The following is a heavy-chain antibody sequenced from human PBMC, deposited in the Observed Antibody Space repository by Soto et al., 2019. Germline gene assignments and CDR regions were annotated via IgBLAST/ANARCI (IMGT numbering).Heavy chain of an antibody. Sequence: GESLKISCTGFGYSFTTFWISWVRQMPGKGLEWMGTIGPRDSYTNYSPSFQGHVTISADKSISTAYLQWGSLQASDTAMYFCARLYCSSAACDSWFDPWGQGTLVTVSS. J-gene: IGHJ5*02. V-gene: IGHV5-10-1*01. CDR3: ARLYCSSAACDSWFDP. CDR1: GYSFTTFW. CDR2: IGPRDSYT. D-gene: IGHD2-2*01.